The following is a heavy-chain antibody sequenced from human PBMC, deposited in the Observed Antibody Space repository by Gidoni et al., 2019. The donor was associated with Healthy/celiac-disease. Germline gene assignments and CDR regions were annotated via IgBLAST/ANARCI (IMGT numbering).Heavy chain of an antibody. D-gene: IGHD3-3*01. J-gene: IGHJ4*02. Sequence: QVQLQESAPGLAKPSETLSLTCTVSGGSISSYYWSWIRQPPGKGLEWIGYIYYSGSTNYNPSLKSRVTISVETYKNQFSLKLSSVTAADTAVYYCARGVLEWLPNYWGQGTLVTVSS. CDR2: IYYSGST. CDR3: ARGVLEWLPNY. CDR1: GGSISSYY. V-gene: IGHV4-59*01.